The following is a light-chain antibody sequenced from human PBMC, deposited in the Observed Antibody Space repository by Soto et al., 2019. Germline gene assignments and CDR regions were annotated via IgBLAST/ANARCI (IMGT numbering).Light chain of an antibody. CDR3: QQHTNWPLT. CDR2: DAS. V-gene: IGKV3-11*01. Sequence: ETVLTQSPATLSLSPGEGATLSCRASHSVSTYLAWYQQKPGQTPRLLIYDASTRATGIPARFSASGSGTDFTLNVSSLEPEDFAFYYCQQHTNWPLTFGGGTKVDSK. CDR1: HSVSTY. J-gene: IGKJ4*01.